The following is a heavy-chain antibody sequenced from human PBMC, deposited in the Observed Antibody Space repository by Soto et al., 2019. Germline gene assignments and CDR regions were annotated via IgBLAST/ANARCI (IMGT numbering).Heavy chain of an antibody. CDR1: GYTFTGYY. J-gene: IGHJ4*02. CDR3: ARSSEYYDSSGFLPDY. V-gene: IGHV1-2*04. Sequence: GASVKVSCKASGYTFTGYYMHWVRQAPGQGLEWMGWINPNSGGTNYAQKFQGWVTMTRDTSISTAYMELSRLRSDDTAVYYCARSSEYYDSSGFLPDYCGQGTMVTVSA. CDR2: INPNSGGT. D-gene: IGHD3-22*01.